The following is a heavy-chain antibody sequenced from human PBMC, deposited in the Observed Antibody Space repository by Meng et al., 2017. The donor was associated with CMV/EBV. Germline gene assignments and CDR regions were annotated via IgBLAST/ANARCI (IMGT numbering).Heavy chain of an antibody. CDR2: INSDGSST. Sequence: GGSLRLSCAASGFTFSSYWMHWVRQAPGKGLVWVSRINSDGSSTSYADSVKGRLTISRDNAKNTLYLQMNSLRAEDTAVYYCARGGYYYDSSGYLKGWGQGTLVTVSS. CDR1: GFTFSSYW. J-gene: IGHJ4*02. D-gene: IGHD3-22*01. V-gene: IGHV3-74*01. CDR3: ARGGYYYDSSGYLKG.